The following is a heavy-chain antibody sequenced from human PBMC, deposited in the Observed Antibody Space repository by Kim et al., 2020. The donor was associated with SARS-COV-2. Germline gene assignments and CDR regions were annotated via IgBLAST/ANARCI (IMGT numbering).Heavy chain of an antibody. D-gene: IGHD6-19*01. V-gene: IGHV4-4*02. CDR1: GGSISSSNW. CDR3: ARAPVSSGWDDAFDI. J-gene: IGHJ3*02. CDR2: IYHSGST. Sequence: SETLSLTCAVSGGSISSSNWWSWVRQPPGKGLEWIGEIYHSGSTNYNPSLKSRVTISVDKSKNQFSLKLSSVTAADTAVYYCARAPVSSGWDDAFDIWGQGTMVTVSS.